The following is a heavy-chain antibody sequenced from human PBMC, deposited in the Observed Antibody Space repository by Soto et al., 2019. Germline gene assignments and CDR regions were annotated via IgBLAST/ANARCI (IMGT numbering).Heavy chain of an antibody. CDR1: GGTFSSYA. V-gene: IGHV1-69*13. CDR2: IIPIFGTA. D-gene: IGHD1-26*01. J-gene: IGHJ4*02. Sequence: ASVKVSCKASGGTFSSYAISWVRQAPGQGLEWMGGIIPIFGTANYAQKFQGRVTITADESTSTAYMELSSLRSEDTAVYYCARGGGPRSGSYYGYWGQGTLVTVSS. CDR3: ARGGGPRSGSYYGY.